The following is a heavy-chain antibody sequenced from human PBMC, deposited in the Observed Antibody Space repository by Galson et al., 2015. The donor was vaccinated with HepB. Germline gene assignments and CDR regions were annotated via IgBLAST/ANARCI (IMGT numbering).Heavy chain of an antibody. Sequence: SLRLSCAASGFTVSSNYMSWVRQAPGKGLEWVSVIYSGGSTYYADSVKGRFTISRDNSKNTLYLQMNSLRAEDTAVYYCARDPIPSQVLPGGYWGQGTLVTVSS. CDR2: IYSGGST. D-gene: IGHD1-14*01. CDR1: GFTVSSNY. CDR3: ARDPIPSQVLPGGY. J-gene: IGHJ4*02. V-gene: IGHV3-66*01.